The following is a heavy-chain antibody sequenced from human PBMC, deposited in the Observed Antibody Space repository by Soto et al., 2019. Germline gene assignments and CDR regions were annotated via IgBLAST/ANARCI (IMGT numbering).Heavy chain of an antibody. J-gene: IGHJ4*02. CDR3: ATGWTSFGY. CDR2: ISSSGSTI. CDR1: VFTFSSYE. Sequence: PGGSLRLSCAASVFTFSSYEMNWVRQAPGKGLEWVSYISSSGSTIYYADSVKGRFTISRDNAKNSLYLQMNSLRAEDTAVYYCATGWTSFGYWGQGTLVTVSS. D-gene: IGHD6-19*01. V-gene: IGHV3-48*03.